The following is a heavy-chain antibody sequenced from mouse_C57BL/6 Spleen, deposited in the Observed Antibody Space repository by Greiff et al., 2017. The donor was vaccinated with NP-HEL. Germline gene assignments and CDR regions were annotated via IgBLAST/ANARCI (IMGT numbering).Heavy chain of an antibody. Sequence: EVHLVESGGDLVKPGGSLKLSCAASGFTFSSYGMSWVRQTPDKRLEWVATISSGGSYTYYPDKVKGRFTITVANAKNTLYLNMSSLKSENTAMYYCASHIYGEGWFAYWGQGTLVTVSA. CDR2: ISSGGSYT. J-gene: IGHJ3*01. CDR3: ASHIYGEGWFAY. D-gene: IGHD2-13*01. CDR1: GFTFSSYG. V-gene: IGHV5-6*01.